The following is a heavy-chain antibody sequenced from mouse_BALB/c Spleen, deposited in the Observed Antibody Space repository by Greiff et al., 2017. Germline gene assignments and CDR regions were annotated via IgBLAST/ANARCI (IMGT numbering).Heavy chain of an antibody. V-gene: IGHV1-15*01. Sequence: QVHVKQSGAELVRPGASVTLSCKASGYTFTDYEMHWVKQTPVHGLEWIGAIDPETGGTAYNQKFKGKATLTADKSSSTAYMELRSLTSEDSAVYYCTIRGDYYFDYWGQGTTLTVSS. J-gene: IGHJ2*01. CDR3: TIRGDYYFDY. CDR2: IDPETGGT. CDR1: GYTFTDYE.